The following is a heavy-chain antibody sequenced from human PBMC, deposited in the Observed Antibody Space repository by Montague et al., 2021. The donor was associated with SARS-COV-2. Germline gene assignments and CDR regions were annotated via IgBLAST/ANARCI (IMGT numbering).Heavy chain of an antibody. CDR2: IYYTGST. CDR3: ARAQNTCFIDNYVNDFDV. V-gene: IGHV4-59*01. Sequence: SETRSLTCTVSGGSISSYYWSWIRQPPGTGLELIGYIYYTGSTKYNPSLKSRVTMSFAMPTNHFSLTLNSVTAADTAMYYCARAQNTCFIDNYVNDFDVWGQGAQVTVSS. J-gene: IGHJ3*01. CDR1: GGSISSYY. D-gene: IGHD1-1*01.